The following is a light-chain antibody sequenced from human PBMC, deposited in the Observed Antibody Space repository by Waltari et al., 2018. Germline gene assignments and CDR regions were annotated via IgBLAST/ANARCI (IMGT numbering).Light chain of an antibody. CDR1: QSVSSAY. V-gene: IGKV3-20*01. CDR3: QQYGSSPLYT. CDR2: GAS. J-gene: IGKJ2*01. Sequence: EIVVTQSPGTLSLSPGERATLSCRASQSVSSAYLAWYQQKPGQAPRLLIYGASNRATSIPDRFSGSGSGTDFTLTISRLEPEDFAVYYCQQYGSSPLYTFGQGTKLEIK.